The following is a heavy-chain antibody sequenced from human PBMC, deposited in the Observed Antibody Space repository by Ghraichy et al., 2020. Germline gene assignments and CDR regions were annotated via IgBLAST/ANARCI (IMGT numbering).Heavy chain of an antibody. V-gene: IGHV1-8*01. CDR3: AREIAARQHWYFDL. CDR2: MNPNSGNT. CDR1: GYTFTSYD. D-gene: IGHD6-6*01. J-gene: IGHJ2*01. Sequence: ASVKVSCKASGYTFTSYDINWVRQATGQGLEWMGWMNPNSGNTGYAQKFQGRVTMTRNTSISTAYMELSSLRSEDTAVYYCAREIAARQHWYFDLWGRGTLVTVSS.